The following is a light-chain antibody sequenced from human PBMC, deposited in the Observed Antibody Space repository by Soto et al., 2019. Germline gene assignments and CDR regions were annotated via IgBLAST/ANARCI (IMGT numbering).Light chain of an antibody. CDR3: GAWDGSLKGYV. CDR2: NNN. Sequence: QSVLTQPPSVSGTPGQRVTISCSGSSSNIGMNTVNWYQQLPGTAPKVLIHNNNQRPSGVPDRFSCSTSGTSASLAISGLQSEDEAAYYCGAWDGSLKGYVFGTGTKLTVL. J-gene: IGLJ1*01. CDR1: SSNIGMNT. V-gene: IGLV1-44*01.